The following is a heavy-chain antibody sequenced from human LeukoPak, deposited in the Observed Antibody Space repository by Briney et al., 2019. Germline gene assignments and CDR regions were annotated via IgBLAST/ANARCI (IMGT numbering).Heavy chain of an antibody. CDR3: ARVGEGGSYY. V-gene: IGHV4-30-2*01. J-gene: IGHJ4*02. Sequence: PPQTLSLTCTVSGGSISSGGYYWSWIRQPPGKGLEWIGYIYHSGSTYYNPSLKSRVTISVDRSKNQFSLKLSSVTAADTAVYYCARVGEGGSYYWGQGTLVTVSS. CDR2: IYHSGST. D-gene: IGHD1-26*01. CDR1: GGSISSGGYY.